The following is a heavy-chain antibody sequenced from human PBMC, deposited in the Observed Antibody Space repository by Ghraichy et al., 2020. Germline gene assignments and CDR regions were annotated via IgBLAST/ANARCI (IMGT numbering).Heavy chain of an antibody. CDR3: AKGSPPAAGYYYYMDV. Sequence: GESLNISCAASGFTFSSYAMSWVRQAPGKGLEWVSAISGSGGSTYYADSVKGRFTISRDNSKNTLYLQMNSLRAEDTAVYYCAKGSPPAAGYYYYMDVWGKGTTVTVSS. J-gene: IGHJ6*03. CDR2: ISGSGGST. D-gene: IGHD6-13*01. CDR1: GFTFSSYA. V-gene: IGHV3-23*01.